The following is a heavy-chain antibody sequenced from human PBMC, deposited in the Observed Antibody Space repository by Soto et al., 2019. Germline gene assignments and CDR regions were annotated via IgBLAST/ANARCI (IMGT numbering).Heavy chain of an antibody. J-gene: IGHJ4*02. CDR1: GFTFNNYA. D-gene: IGHD3-10*01. Sequence: EVQLLESGGGLVQPGGSLRLSCAASGFTFNNYAMTWVRQAPGKGLEWVSAISGGGDTTSYADSVKGRFTVSRDGSKNPLYLQMSSLRAEDTALYYCAKGRVGSGSLPPRVDFWGQGTLVTVSS. CDR2: ISGGGDTT. CDR3: AKGRVGSGSLPPRVDF. V-gene: IGHV3-23*01.